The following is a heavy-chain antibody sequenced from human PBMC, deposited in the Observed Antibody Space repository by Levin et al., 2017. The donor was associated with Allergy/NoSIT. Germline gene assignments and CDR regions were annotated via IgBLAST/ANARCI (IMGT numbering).Heavy chain of an antibody. V-gene: IGHV3-30-3*01. Sequence: GGSLRLSCAASGFTFSSYAMHWVRQAPGKGLEWVAVISYDGSNKYYADSVKGRFTISRDNSKNTLYLQMNSLRAEDTAVYYCARDRGDIVVVVAASTNYGMDVWGQGTTVTVSS. CDR2: ISYDGSNK. CDR1: GFTFSSYA. J-gene: IGHJ6*02. CDR3: ARDRGDIVVVVAASTNYGMDV. D-gene: IGHD2-15*01.